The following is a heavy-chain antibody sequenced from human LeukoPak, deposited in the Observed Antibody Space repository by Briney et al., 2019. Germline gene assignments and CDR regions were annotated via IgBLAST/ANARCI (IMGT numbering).Heavy chain of an antibody. Sequence: SETLSLTCSVSGYSFTSGHYWGWIRQPPGKGLEWIGDTYHTGSTHYNPSLKSRVTISVDTSKNQFSLKLSSVAAADTAVYYCARYCSSTTCILRAFDYWGQGTLVTVSS. CDR3: ARYCSSTTCILRAFDY. CDR2: TYHTGST. J-gene: IGHJ4*02. CDR1: GYSFTSGHY. D-gene: IGHD2-2*01. V-gene: IGHV4-38-2*01.